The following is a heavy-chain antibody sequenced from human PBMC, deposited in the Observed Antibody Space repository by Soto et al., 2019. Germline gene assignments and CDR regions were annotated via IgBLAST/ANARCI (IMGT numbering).Heavy chain of an antibody. CDR3: TVGGQWLKQDY. CDR1: GFTFGDYA. Sequence: GGSLRLSCTASGFTFGDYAMSWVRQAPGKGLEWVGFIRSKAYGGTTEYAASVKGRFTISRDDSKSIAYLQMNSLKTEDTAVYYCTVGGQWLKQDYWGQGTLVTVSS. D-gene: IGHD6-19*01. J-gene: IGHJ4*02. CDR2: IRSKAYGGTT. V-gene: IGHV3-49*04.